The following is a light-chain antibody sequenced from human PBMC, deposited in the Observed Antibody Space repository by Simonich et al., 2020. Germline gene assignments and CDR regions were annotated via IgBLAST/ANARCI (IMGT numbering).Light chain of an antibody. V-gene: IGLV2-23*03. J-gene: IGLJ3*02. Sequence: QSALTQPASVSGSPGQSITISCTGTSSDVGGYNYVSWYQQHPGKAPKLMIYEGSKRPSGVSNRVSGSKSGNTASLTISGLQAEDEADYYCCSYAGSSTFNWVFGGGTKLTVL. CDR3: CSYAGSSTFNWV. CDR1: SSDVGGYNY. CDR2: EGS.